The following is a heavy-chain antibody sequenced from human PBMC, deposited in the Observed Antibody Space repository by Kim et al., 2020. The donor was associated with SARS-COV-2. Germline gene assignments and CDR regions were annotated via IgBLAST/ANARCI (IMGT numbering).Heavy chain of an antibody. D-gene: IGHD6-19*01. J-gene: IGHJ6*02. V-gene: IGHV6-1*01. CDR3: ARVFGFGQWLVNPYYYYGMDV. Sequence: SQTLSLTCAISGDSVSSNSAAWNWIRQSPSRGLEWLGRTYYRSKWYNDYAVSVKIRITINPDTSKNQFSLQLNSVTPEDTAVYYCARVFGFGQWLVNPYYYYGMDVWGQGTTVTVSS. CDR2: TYYRSKWYN. CDR1: GDSVSSNSAA.